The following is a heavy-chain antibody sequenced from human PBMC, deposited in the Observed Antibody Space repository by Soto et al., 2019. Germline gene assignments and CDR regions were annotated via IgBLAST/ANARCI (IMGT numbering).Heavy chain of an antibody. J-gene: IGHJ4*02. V-gene: IGHV4-39*01. CDR3: TRHEGRAAADRPLDY. CDR2: IYYSGST. Sequence: QLRLQESGPGLVKPSETLSLTCTVSGGSIRSSTYYWGWIRQPPGKGLEWIGSIYYSGSTHYNPSLKSRVAMSVDTSTNQFSLKLNSVTAADTAVYYRTRHEGRAAADRPLDYWGQGTLVTVSS. CDR1: GGSIRSSTYY. D-gene: IGHD6-13*01.